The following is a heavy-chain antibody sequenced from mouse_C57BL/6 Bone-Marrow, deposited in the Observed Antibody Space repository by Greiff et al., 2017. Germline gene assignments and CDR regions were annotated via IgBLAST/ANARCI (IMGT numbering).Heavy chain of an antibody. V-gene: IGHV1-64*01. CDR2: IHPNSGST. D-gene: IGHD1-1*01. Sequence: QVQLQQPGAELVKPGASVKLSCKASGYTFTSYWMHWVKQRPGQGLEWIGMIHPNSGSTNYNEKFKSKATLTVDKSSSTAYMQLSSLTSEDSAVYYCARRGYYYYDMDYWGQGTSVTVSS. CDR3: ARRGYYYYDMDY. J-gene: IGHJ4*01. CDR1: GYTFTSYW.